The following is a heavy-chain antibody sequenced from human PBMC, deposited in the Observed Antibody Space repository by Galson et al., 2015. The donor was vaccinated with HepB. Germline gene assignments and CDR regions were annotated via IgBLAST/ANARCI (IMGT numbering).Heavy chain of an antibody. CDR3: AREPGGGDGYNFPPFDY. Sequence: SVKVSCKASGGTFSSYAISWVRQAPGQGLEWMGGIIPIFGTANYAQKFQGRVTITADESTSTAYMELSSLRSEDTAVYYCAREPGGGDGYNFPPFDYWGQGTPVTVSS. CDR1: GGTFSSYA. D-gene: IGHD5-24*01. J-gene: IGHJ4*02. V-gene: IGHV1-69*13. CDR2: IIPIFGTA.